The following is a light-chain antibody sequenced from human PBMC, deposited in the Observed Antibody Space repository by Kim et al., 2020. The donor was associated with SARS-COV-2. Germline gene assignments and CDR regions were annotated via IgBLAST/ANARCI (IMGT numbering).Light chain of an antibody. Sequence: VSPGERATLACRASQSVSSNYFAWYQQKPGQAPRLLVYGASTRPAGIPDRFTGSGSGTDFTLTINRLEPEDFAVYYCQQYGSSPYTFGQGTKLE. V-gene: IGKV3-20*01. CDR3: QQYGSSPYT. CDR1: QSVSSNY. CDR2: GAS. J-gene: IGKJ2*01.